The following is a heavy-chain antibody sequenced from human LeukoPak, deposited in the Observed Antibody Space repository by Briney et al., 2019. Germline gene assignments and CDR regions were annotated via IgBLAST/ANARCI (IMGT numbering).Heavy chain of an antibody. CDR3: ARSPSDLIAAAG. CDR1: GFTFSSYA. Sequence: PGRSLRLSCAASGFTFSSYAMHWVRQAPGKGLEWVAVISYDGSNKYYADSVKGRFTISRDNSKNTLYLQVNSLRAEDTAVYYCARSPSDLIAAAGWGQGTLVTVSS. V-gene: IGHV3-30*04. D-gene: IGHD6-13*01. J-gene: IGHJ4*02. CDR2: ISYDGSNK.